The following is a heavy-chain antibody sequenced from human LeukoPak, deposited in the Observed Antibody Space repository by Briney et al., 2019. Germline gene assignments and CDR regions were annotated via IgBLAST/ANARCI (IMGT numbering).Heavy chain of an antibody. V-gene: IGHV3-74*03. J-gene: IGHJ4*02. CDR2: GYGDGSYS. D-gene: IGHD4-17*01. CDR3: AYSDHFDT. Sequence: GGSLGLSCAASGFTLGNYWMHWVRQAPGKGLVWVSRGYGDGSYSTYADSVKGRFTISRDNAKNTLYLQMNRLTGEDTAVYYCAYSDHFDTWGQGTLVTVSS. CDR1: GFTLGNYW.